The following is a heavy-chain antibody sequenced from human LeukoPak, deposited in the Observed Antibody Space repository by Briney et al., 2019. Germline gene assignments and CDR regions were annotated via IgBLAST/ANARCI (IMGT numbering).Heavy chain of an antibody. CDR2: MSYDGSNK. J-gene: IGHJ4*02. Sequence: GGSLRLSCAASGFTFSTYGMYWVRQAPGKGLEWVAFMSYDGSNKYYEDSVKGRFTISRDNSKNTLYLQMNSLRAEDTAVYYCAKDLGIAVADHNFDYWGQGTLVTVSS. V-gene: IGHV3-30*02. D-gene: IGHD6-19*01. CDR1: GFTFSTYG. CDR3: AKDLGIAVADHNFDY.